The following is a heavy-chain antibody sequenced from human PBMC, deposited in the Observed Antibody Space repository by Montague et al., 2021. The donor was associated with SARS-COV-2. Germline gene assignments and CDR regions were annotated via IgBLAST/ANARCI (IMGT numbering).Heavy chain of an antibody. CDR3: SKGGGIGVSDS. D-gene: IGHD6-19*01. CDR1: GGSFSTTRNY. CDR2: IYYTETTYYNPAPISGTT. Sequence: SETLSLTCTLSGGSFSTTRNYWNWIRQPPGKGLEWIGTIYYTETTYYNPAPISGTTYYSPSHKSRVTISVDTSRNQVFLNLRSVTATDTAVYCCSKGGGIGVSDSWGQGTLVTVSS. V-gene: IGHV4-39*01. J-gene: IGHJ4*02.